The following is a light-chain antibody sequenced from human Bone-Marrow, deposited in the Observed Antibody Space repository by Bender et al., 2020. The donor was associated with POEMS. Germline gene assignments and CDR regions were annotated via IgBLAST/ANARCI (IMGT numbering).Light chain of an antibody. CDR3: QTWYTSTSV. V-gene: IGLV2-23*02. J-gene: IGLJ2*01. Sequence: QSALTQPASVSGSPGQTITISCTGTSNDIGKYNLVSWYQQHPGKAPKLMIYEVSKWPSGVSNRFSGSKSGNTASLTISGTQAMDEADYYCQTWYTSTSVFGGGTKLTVL. CDR2: EVS. CDR1: SNDIGKYNL.